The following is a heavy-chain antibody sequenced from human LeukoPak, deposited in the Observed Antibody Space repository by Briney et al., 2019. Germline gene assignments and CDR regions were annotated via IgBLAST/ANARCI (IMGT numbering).Heavy chain of an antibody. J-gene: IGHJ4*02. CDR3: AKADRDYYDSSGYAFDY. Sequence: GSLRLSCAASGFTFSSYAMSWVRQAPGKGLEWVSAISGSGGSTYYADSVKGRFTISRDNSKNTLYLQMNSLRAEDTAVYYCAKADRDYYDSSGYAFDYWGQGTLVTVSS. D-gene: IGHD3-22*01. CDR1: GFTFSSYA. CDR2: ISGSGGST. V-gene: IGHV3-23*01.